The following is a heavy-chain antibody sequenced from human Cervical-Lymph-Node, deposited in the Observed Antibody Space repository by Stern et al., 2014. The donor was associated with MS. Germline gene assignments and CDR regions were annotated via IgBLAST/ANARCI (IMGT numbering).Heavy chain of an antibody. V-gene: IGHV4-59*01. Sequence: QVQLVESGPGLVKPSETLSLTCIVSSGSISGYFWTWIRQPPGKGLEWIGYISHGGSANYNPSLKSRVTMSVDTSKKQISLRVNSVTAADTAVYYCARGSAPRPGNWGPGALVTVSS. CDR3: ARGSAPRPGN. CDR2: ISHGGSA. CDR1: SGSISGYF. J-gene: IGHJ4*02. D-gene: IGHD6-6*01.